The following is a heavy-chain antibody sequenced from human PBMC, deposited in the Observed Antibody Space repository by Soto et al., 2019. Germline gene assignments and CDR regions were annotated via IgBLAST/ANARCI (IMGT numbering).Heavy chain of an antibody. J-gene: IGHJ3*02. CDR3: GRVRTRDYLSGNSPIDI. CDR2: INPSGGST. D-gene: IGHD3-3*01. V-gene: IGHV1-46*01. Sequence: QVLLVQSWAEVKKPGASVKVSCKASGYTFTSYLIHWIRQAPGQGLEWVGLINPSGGSTNYAQKFQGRVTVTRDTSTSTVYMDLSSLRSEDTALYYCGRVRTRDYLSGNSPIDIWAQGTMVTVSS. CDR1: GYTFTSYL.